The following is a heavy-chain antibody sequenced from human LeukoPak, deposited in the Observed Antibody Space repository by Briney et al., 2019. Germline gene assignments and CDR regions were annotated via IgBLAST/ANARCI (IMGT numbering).Heavy chain of an antibody. CDR3: ARGRGEVVVAAWDVFDI. CDR2: MFYSETT. V-gene: IGHV4-59*08. CDR1: GGAISSYY. Sequence: KPSETLSLTCSVSGGAISSYYWSWIRQPPGQGLEWIAYMFYSETTNYNPSLRSRVTISVDTSKNQFSLRLSSVTAADTAVYYCARGRGEVVVAAWDVFDIWGQGTMVTVSS. D-gene: IGHD2-15*01. J-gene: IGHJ3*02.